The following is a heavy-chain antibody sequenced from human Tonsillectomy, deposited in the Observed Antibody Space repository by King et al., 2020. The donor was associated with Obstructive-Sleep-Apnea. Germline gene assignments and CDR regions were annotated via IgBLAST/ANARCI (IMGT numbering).Heavy chain of an antibody. D-gene: IGHD6-6*01. CDR3: ARGVYSSSFFDY. CDR1: GFTFSSYW. J-gene: IGHJ4*02. V-gene: IGHV3-74*01. Sequence: VQLVESGGGLVQPGGSLRLSCAAPGFTFSSYWMHWVRQTPGKGLVWVSRIVSDGSSTSYADSVKGRFTISRDNAKNTLYLQMNSLRTEDTAVYYCARGVYSSSFFDYWGQGTLVTVSS. CDR2: IVSDGSST.